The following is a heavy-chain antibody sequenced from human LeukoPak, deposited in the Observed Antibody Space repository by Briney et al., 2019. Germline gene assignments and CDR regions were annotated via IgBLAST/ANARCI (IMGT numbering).Heavy chain of an antibody. CDR1: GFTFNTYT. CDR2: ISGSGGST. CDR3: AKDRSYYDSSGYDAFDI. V-gene: IGHV3-23*01. Sequence: PGGSLRLSCAASGFTFNTYTMAWVRQAPGKGLEWVSAISGSGGSTYYADSVKGRFTISRDNSKNTLYLQMNSLRAEDTAVYYCAKDRSYYDSSGYDAFDIRGQGTMVTVSS. D-gene: IGHD3-22*01. J-gene: IGHJ3*02.